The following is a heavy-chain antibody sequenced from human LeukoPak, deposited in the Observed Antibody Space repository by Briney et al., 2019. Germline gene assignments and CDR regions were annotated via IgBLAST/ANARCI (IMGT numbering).Heavy chain of an antibody. CDR1: GFTFSSYG. CDR3: AKATTGADNWFAP. V-gene: IGHV3-30*18. Sequence: PGRSLRLSCAASGFTFSSYGMHWVRQAPGKGLEWVAVISYDGSNKYYADSVKGRFTISRDNSKNTLYLQMNSLRAEDTAVYYWAKATTGADNWFAPGGQETRVTVSS. D-gene: IGHD1-1*01. CDR2: ISYDGSNK. J-gene: IGHJ5*02.